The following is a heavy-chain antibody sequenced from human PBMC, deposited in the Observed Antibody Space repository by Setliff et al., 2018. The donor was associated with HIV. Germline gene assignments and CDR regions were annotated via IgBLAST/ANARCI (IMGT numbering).Heavy chain of an antibody. CDR1: GYSLSSASY. J-gene: IGHJ4*02. D-gene: IGHD3-10*01. CDR2: IFNDGRT. CDR3: ARHFPSISLFFGDPGPFDR. V-gene: IGHV4-38-2*02. Sequence: SETLSLTCSVSGYSLSSASYWGWIRQPPGKGLEWIGSIFNDGRTYYNPSLKSRVTIPMDTSTDQFSLKLTSVTAADTAVYFCARHFPSISLFFGDPGPFDRWGQGALVTVSS.